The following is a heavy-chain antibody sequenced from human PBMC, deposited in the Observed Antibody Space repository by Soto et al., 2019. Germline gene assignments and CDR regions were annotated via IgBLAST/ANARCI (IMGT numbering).Heavy chain of an antibody. CDR2: IIPILGIA. V-gene: IGHV1-69*02. J-gene: IGHJ4*02. CDR3: ARKAAADDFYYFDY. D-gene: IGHD6-13*01. Sequence: SVKVSCKASGGTFSSYTISWVRQAPGQGLEWMGRIIPILGIANYAQKFQGRVTITADKSTSTAYMELSSLRSEDTAVYYCARKAAADDFYYFDYWGQGTLVTVSS. CDR1: GGTFSSYT.